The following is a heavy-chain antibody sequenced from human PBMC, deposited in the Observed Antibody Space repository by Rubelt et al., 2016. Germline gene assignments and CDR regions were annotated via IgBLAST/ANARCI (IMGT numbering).Heavy chain of an antibody. V-gene: IGHV4-34*01. Sequence: QVQLQQWGAGLLKPSETLSLTCAVYGGSFSGYYWSWIRQPPGKGLEWIGEINNSGSTNYNPSLKSRVTISVETSKTQFSLKLSSLTAADTAVYYCARGRMGFHYYYYGMDVWGQGTTVTVSS. CDR1: GGSFSGYY. J-gene: IGHJ6*02. CDR3: ARGRMGFHYYYYGMDV. D-gene: IGHD1-26*01. CDR2: INNSGST.